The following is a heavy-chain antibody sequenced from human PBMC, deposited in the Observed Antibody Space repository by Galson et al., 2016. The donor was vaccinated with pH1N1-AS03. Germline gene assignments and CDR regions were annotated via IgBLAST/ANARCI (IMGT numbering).Heavy chain of an antibody. V-gene: IGHV3-53*01. J-gene: IGHJ4*02. Sequence: SLRLSCAASGFTINNNYMSWVRQAPGKGLEWVSVIYGGGDTFYADSVKGRFTISRDNSKNTVYLQMNSLRVENTAVYYWPREPWGSTQGEYWGQGTLVTVSS. CDR2: IYGGGDT. CDR1: GFTINNNY. CDR3: PREPWGSTQGEY. D-gene: IGHD3-16*01.